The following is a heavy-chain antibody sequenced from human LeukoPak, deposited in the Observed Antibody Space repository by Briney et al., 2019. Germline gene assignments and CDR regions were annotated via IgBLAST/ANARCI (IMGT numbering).Heavy chain of an antibody. V-gene: IGHV1-2*02. J-gene: IGHJ1*01. CDR1: GYTFTGYY. Sequence: PSVNLSCKASGYTFTGYYMHWARQAPGQGLEWMGWINPNSGGTNYAQKFQGRVTMTRDTSISTAYMELSRLRSDDTAVYYCARDYGSGRYYTVGYWGQGTLLTVSS. CDR2: INPNSGGT. D-gene: IGHD3-10*01. CDR3: ARDYGSGRYYTVGY.